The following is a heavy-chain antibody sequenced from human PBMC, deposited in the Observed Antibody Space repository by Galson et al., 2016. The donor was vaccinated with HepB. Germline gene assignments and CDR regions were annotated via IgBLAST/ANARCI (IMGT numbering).Heavy chain of an antibody. D-gene: IGHD4-23*01. CDR3: ARMGGGNHYYYFAL. J-gene: IGHJ2*01. CDR2: ISSSSAYI. CDR1: RFTFRDYY. V-gene: IGHV3-11*06. Sequence: SLRLSCAASRFTFRDYYMSWIRQAPGKGLEWVSYISSSSAYINYADSVKGRFTISRDNAKNSLNLQMNSLRAEDTAVYYCARMGGGNHYYYFALWGRGTLVTVSS.